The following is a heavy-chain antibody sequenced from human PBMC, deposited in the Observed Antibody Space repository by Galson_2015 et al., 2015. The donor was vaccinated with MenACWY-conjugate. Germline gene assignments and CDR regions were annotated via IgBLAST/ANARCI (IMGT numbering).Heavy chain of an antibody. CDR3: ARHPPGGRGMDV. J-gene: IGHJ6*02. Sequence: QSGAEVTKPGESLKISCKGSGYSFSSYWIGWVRQMPGKGLEWMGLISPGDSNTRYSPSFQGQVTLSADKSITTAYLQGTSLKASDTAMYYCARHPPGGRGMDVWGQGTTVTVSS. V-gene: IGHV5-51*01. CDR2: ISPGDSNT. D-gene: IGHD1-26*01. CDR1: GYSFSSYW.